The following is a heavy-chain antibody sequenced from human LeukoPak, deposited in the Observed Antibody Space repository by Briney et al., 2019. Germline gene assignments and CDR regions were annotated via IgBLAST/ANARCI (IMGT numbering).Heavy chain of an antibody. V-gene: IGHV1-46*01. Sequence: ASVKVSCKASGYTFTSYYMHWVRQAPGQGLEWMGIINPSGGSTSYAQKFQGGVTMTRDTSTSTVYMELSSLRSEDTAVYYCARGGDYYDSSGYYGGYYFDYWGQGTLVTVSS. CDR1: GYTFTSYY. J-gene: IGHJ4*02. D-gene: IGHD3-22*01. CDR2: INPSGGST. CDR3: ARGGDYYDSSGYYGGYYFDY.